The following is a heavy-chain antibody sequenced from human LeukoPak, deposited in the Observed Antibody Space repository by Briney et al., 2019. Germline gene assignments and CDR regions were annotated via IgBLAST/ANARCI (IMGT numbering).Heavy chain of an antibody. CDR3: ARQVLIVGGRYGMDV. CDR2: ISPYRGDT. V-gene: IGHV1-18*01. CDR1: GYTFNSYG. Sequence: ASVRVPCKASGYTFNSYGISWVRQAPGQGLEWMGWISPYRGDTEYAQKIQGRVSMTTDTSTSTAHMELRSLRSDDTAVYYCARQVLIVGGRYGMDVWGQGTTVTVSS. J-gene: IGHJ6*02. D-gene: IGHD3-22*01.